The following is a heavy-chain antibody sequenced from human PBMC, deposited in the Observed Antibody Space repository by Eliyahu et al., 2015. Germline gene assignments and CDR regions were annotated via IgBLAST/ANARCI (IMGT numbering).Heavy chain of an antibody. D-gene: IGHD2-15*01. CDR2: IYYSGST. CDR3: ARSVVVVAATRVPIFDY. CDR1: GGSISXGGXY. V-gene: IGHV4-31*03. Sequence: QVQLQESGPGLVKPSQTLSLTCTFSGGSISXGGXYWSRNRQHPGKGLEWIGYIYYSGSTYYNPSLKSRVTISVDTSKNQFSLKLSSVTAADTAVYYCARSVVVVAATRVPIFDYWGQGTLVTVSS. J-gene: IGHJ4*02.